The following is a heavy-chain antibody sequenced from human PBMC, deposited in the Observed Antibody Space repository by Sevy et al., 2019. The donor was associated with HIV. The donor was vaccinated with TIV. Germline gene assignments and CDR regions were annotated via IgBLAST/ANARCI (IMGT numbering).Heavy chain of an antibody. D-gene: IGHD3-16*01. V-gene: IGHV1-3*01. CDR3: ARDPYARRGFDY. J-gene: IGHJ4*02. Sequence: ASVKVSCKASGYTFNTFTIHWLRQAPGQSLVWMGWLNPGNGNTKSAQHFRGRVTITRDTSARTAYLELNGLTSEDTAVYFCARDPYARRGFDYWGQGTLVTVSS. CDR1: GYTFNTFT. CDR2: LNPGNGNT.